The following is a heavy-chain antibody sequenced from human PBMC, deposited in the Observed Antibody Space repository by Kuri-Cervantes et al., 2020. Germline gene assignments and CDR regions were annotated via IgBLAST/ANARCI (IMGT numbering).Heavy chain of an antibody. CDR3: ASSSTSCSTCYFDY. D-gene: IGHD2-2*01. CDR2: ISWNSGTI. V-gene: IGHV3-9*01. J-gene: IGHJ4*02. CDR1: GFTFDDYA. Sequence: SLKISCAASGFTFDDYAMHWVRQAPGKGLEWVSGISWNSGTIGYADSVKGRYTISRDNAKNSLYLQMNSLRAEDTAVYYCASSSTSCSTCYFDYWGQGTLVTVSS.